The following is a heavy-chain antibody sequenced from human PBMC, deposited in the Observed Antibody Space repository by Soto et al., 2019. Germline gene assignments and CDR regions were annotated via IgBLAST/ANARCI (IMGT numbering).Heavy chain of an antibody. D-gene: IGHD4-4*01. CDR2: INHSGST. CDR3: ARGLSLVTTYWFYP. Sequence: QVQLQQWGAGLLKPSETLSLTCAVHGGSFSGYYWSWIRQPPGKGLEWIGEINHSGSTNYNPSLKSRVTIAVDTSKNQFSPKRSSVTAADTAVYYCARGLSLVTTYWFYPLGQGTLVTVSS. CDR1: GGSFSGYY. V-gene: IGHV4-34*01. J-gene: IGHJ5*02.